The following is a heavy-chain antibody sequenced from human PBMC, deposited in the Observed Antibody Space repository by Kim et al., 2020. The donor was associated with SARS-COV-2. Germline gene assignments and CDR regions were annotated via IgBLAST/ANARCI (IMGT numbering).Heavy chain of an antibody. J-gene: IGHJ6*02. Sequence: GGSLRLSCAASGFTFSSYWMSWVRQAPGKGLEWVANIKQDGSEKYYVDSVKGRFTISRDNAKNSLYLQMNSLRAEDTAVYYCAREIRLGSSWTGWYYYYYGMDVWGQGTTVTVSS. CDR3: AREIRLGSSWTGWYYYYYGMDV. CDR2: IKQDGSEK. CDR1: GFTFSSYW. D-gene: IGHD6-13*01. V-gene: IGHV3-7*01.